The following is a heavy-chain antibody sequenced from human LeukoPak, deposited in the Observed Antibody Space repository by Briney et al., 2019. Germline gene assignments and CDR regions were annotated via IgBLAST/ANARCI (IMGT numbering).Heavy chain of an antibody. V-gene: IGHV4-59*01. CDR2: INYSGNT. CDR1: GDSISSYY. D-gene: IGHD4-17*01. Sequence: SETLSLTCTASGDSISSYYWSWIRQPPGKGLEWMGYINYSGNTNYNPSLKSRVTISVDTSKNQFSLRLTSVTAADTAVYYCAREGRQDYVYFDCWGQGTLVTVSS. J-gene: IGHJ4*02. CDR3: AREGRQDYVYFDC.